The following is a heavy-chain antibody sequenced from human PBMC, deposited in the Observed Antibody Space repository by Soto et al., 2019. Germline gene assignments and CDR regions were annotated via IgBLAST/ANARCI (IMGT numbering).Heavy chain of an antibody. CDR2: IHYNGNT. CDR3: AREGNLGRWIQPLDS. J-gene: IGHJ4*02. CDR1: GDSISSYS. Sequence: QVQLQVSGPGLVKPSETLSLTCTVSGDSISSYSWSWIRQPPGKGLEWIGNIHYNGNTKYSPSLKSRVTMSVDTAKTPFSLKLISVTTADTAVYFCAREGNLGRWIQPLDSWGQGTLVTVSS. V-gene: IGHV4-59*01. D-gene: IGHD2-2*03.